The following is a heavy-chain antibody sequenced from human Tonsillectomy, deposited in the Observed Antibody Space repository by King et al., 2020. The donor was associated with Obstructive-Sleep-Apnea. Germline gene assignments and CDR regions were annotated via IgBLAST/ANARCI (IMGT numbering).Heavy chain of an antibody. CDR3: ARGSPLRLGAGDY. V-gene: IGHV3-7*01. J-gene: IGHJ4*02. Sequence: VQLVESGGGLVQPGGSLRLSCAASGFTFSSYWMSWVRQAPGKGLEWVANIKQDGSEKYYVDSVKGRFTISRDNAKNSLYLQMNRLRAGDTAVYYCARGSPLRLGAGDYWGQGTLVTVSS. D-gene: IGHD3-16*01. CDR1: GFTFSSYW. CDR2: IKQDGSEK.